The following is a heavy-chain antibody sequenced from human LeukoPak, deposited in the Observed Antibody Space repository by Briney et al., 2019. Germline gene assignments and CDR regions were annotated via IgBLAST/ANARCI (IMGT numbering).Heavy chain of an antibody. CDR3: ARITVPGTGSFDY. Sequence: GGSLRLSCAASGFTLSSYEMNWVRQAPGKGLEWVSYIYSSSTIYYADFVKGRFTISRDNAKNSLFLQMNSLRAEDTAVYYCARITVPGTGSFDYWGQGTLVTVSS. CDR1: GFTLSSYE. V-gene: IGHV3-48*03. D-gene: IGHD6-19*01. J-gene: IGHJ4*02. CDR2: IYSSSTI.